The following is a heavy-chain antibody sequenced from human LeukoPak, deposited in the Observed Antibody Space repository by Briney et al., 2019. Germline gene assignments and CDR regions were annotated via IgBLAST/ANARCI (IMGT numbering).Heavy chain of an antibody. CDR2: INHSGST. CDR1: GGSFSGYY. J-gene: IGHJ4*02. Sequence: PSETLSLTCAVYGGSFSGYYWSWIRQPPGKGLEWIGEINHSGSTNYNPSLKSRVTISVDTSKNQFSLKLSSVTAADTAVYYCARRLYYYGSGRVYFDYWGQGTLVTVSS. D-gene: IGHD3-10*01. CDR3: ARRLYYYGSGRVYFDY. V-gene: IGHV4-34*01.